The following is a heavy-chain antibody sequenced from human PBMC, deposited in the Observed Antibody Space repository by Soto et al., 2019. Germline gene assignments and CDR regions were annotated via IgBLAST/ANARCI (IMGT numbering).Heavy chain of an antibody. V-gene: IGHV3-7*01. CDR2: INQAGSVK. Sequence: PSETLSLTCTVSGLSVTSDSYWSWIRQAPGKGPEWVANINQAGSVKYYLGSVKGRFTISRDNAKNSLFLEMSSLRADDTAVYWCTRDRQATYIYYMVVWGKGTTVTVSS. CDR1: GLSVTSDS. CDR3: TRDRQATYIYYMVV. D-gene: IGHD1-26*01. J-gene: IGHJ6*03.